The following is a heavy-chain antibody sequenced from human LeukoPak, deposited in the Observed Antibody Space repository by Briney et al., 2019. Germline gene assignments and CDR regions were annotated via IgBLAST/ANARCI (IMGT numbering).Heavy chain of an antibody. J-gene: IGHJ5*02. CDR3: ARGIAAAGPRFYP. D-gene: IGHD6-13*01. CDR2: IYSGGST. V-gene: IGHV3-66*01. CDR1: GFTFSSYE. Sequence: GGSLRLSCAASGFTFSSYEMNWVRQAPGKGLEWVSVIYSGGSTYYADSVKGRFTISRDNSKNTLYLQMNSLRAEDTAVYYCARGIAAAGPRFYPWGQGTLVTVSS.